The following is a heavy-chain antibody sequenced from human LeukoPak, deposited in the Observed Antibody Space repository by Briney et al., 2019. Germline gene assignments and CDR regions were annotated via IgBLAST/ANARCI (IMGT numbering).Heavy chain of an antibody. CDR1: GYSISSGYY. V-gene: IGHV4-38-2*02. D-gene: IGHD6-13*01. CDR2: IYHSGST. Sequence: SETLSLTCTVSGYSISSGYYWGWIRQPPGQGLEWIGSIYHSGSTYYNPSLKSRVTISVDTSKNQFSLKLSSVTAADTAVYYCARGPGKQQLVGRFDPWGQGTLVTVSS. CDR3: ARGPGKQQLVGRFDP. J-gene: IGHJ5*02.